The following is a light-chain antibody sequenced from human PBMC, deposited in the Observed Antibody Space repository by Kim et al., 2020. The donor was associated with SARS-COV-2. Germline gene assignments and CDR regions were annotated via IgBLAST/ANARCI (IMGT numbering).Light chain of an antibody. Sequence: EIVMTQSPATLSLSPGERATLSCRASQSVNSNLVWYQQKPGQAPRLLIYGASNRATGIPDRFSGSGSGTEFTLTIRSLQPEDFAIYYCQHHSNWPLTFGGGTKVDIK. CDR3: QHHSNWPLT. CDR1: QSVNSN. J-gene: IGKJ4*01. CDR2: GAS. V-gene: IGKV3-15*01.